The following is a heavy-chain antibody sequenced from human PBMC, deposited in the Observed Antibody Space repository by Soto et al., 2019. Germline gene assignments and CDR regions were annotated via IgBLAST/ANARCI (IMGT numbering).Heavy chain of an antibody. V-gene: IGHV4-39*01. CDR2: IFYSGST. D-gene: IGHD5-12*01. J-gene: IGHJ5*02. CDR1: GDSISSGSYY. CDR3: ARSGGYSGYDHFFDP. Sequence: SETPSLTCTVSGDSISSGSYYWDWIRQPPRKGLEWIGNIFYSGSTLYNPSLKGRVSIDVDTSSNQFSLRLTSVTAADTAVYFCARSGGYSGYDHFFDPWGHGTLVTVSS.